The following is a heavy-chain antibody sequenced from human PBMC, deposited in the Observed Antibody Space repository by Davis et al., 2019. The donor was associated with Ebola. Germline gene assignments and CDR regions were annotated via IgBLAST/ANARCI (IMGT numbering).Heavy chain of an antibody. D-gene: IGHD4-17*01. CDR3: ARGLGYYGYNYYGMDV. J-gene: IGHJ6*02. CDR2: VSNNGGNT. CDR1: GFTFSSYA. Sequence: GESLKIPCEASGFTFSSYAMHWVRQSPGKGLEHVSSVSNNGGNTFYANSVEGRFTISRDNSKNTLYLQMGSLSPEDTAVYYCARGLGYYGYNYYGMDVWGQGTTVTVS. V-gene: IGHV3-64*01.